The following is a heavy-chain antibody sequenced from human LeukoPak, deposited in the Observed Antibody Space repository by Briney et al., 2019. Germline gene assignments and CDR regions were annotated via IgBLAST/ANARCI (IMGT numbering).Heavy chain of an antibody. D-gene: IGHD1-26*01. CDR1: GFTFSSYG. J-gene: IGHJ4*02. Sequence: GRSLRLSCAASGFTFSSYGMHWVRQAPGKGLEWVAVISYDGSNKYYADSVKGRFTISRDNSKNTLYLQVNSLRAEDTAVYYCAKSWELLLDYWGQGTLVTVSS. V-gene: IGHV3-30*18. CDR2: ISYDGSNK. CDR3: AKSWELLLDY.